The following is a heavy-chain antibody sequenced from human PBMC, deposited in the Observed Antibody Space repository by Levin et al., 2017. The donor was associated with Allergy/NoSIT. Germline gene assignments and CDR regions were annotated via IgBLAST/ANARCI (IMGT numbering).Heavy chain of an antibody. J-gene: IGHJ4*02. CDR1: GFAFSSYW. Sequence: GESLKISCAASGFAFSSYWMHWVRQAPGQGLEWVSRINTGGTFTNYADSVKGRFTISRDNAKSTLYLQMNSLRVEDTAVYYCARVGPLTYYWGQGALVTVS. D-gene: IGHD1-26*01. CDR3: ARVGPLTYY. CDR2: INTGGTFT. V-gene: IGHV3-74*01.